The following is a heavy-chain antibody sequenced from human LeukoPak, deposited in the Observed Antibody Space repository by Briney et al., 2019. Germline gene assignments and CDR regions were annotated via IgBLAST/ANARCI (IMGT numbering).Heavy chain of an antibody. Sequence: VASVKVSCKASGGTFSSYAISWVRQAPGQGLEWMGGIIPIFGTANYAQKFQGRVTITADESTSTAYMELRSLRSDDTAVYYCARASRYCSSTSCYAVDYWGQGTLVTVSS. CDR2: IIPIFGTA. CDR1: GGTFSSYA. J-gene: IGHJ4*02. D-gene: IGHD2-2*01. CDR3: ARASRYCSSTSCYAVDY. V-gene: IGHV1-69*13.